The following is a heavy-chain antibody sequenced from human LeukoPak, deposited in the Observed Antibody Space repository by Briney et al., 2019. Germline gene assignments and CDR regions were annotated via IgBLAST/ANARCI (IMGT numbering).Heavy chain of an antibody. D-gene: IGHD4-17*01. CDR1: GGSISSGSYY. CDR3: ARVLRSPYYYYYMDV. J-gene: IGHJ6*03. CDR2: INHSGST. V-gene: IGHV4-39*07. Sequence: PSETLSLTCTVSGGSISSGSYYWSWIRQPPGKGLEWIGEINHSGSTNYNPSLKSRVTISVDTSKNQFSLKLSSVTAADTAVYYCARVLRSPYYYYYMDVWGKGTTVTVSS.